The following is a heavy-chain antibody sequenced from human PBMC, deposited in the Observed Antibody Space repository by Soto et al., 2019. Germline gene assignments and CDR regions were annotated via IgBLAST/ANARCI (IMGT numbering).Heavy chain of an antibody. J-gene: IGHJ6*02. D-gene: IGHD3-3*01. CDR1: GGSISTSDYS. V-gene: IGHV4-30-2*01. CDR2: IYQTGRT. Sequence: QLQLQESGSGLVQPSQTLSLTCTASGGSISTSDYSWTWIRQPPGGGLEWIGSIYQTGRTYVIPSLKRRVPMSLDKSKNQFSLNLTSVTAADTALYYCAREMKIFGVAPGGGVDVWGQGNTVTVSS. CDR3: AREMKIFGVAPGGGVDV.